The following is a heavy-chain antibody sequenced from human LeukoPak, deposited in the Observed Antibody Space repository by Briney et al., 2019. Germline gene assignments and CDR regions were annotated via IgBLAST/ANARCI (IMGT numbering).Heavy chain of an antibody. CDR2: ICYDGTNI. V-gene: IGHV3-33*01. D-gene: IGHD4-11*01. CDR1: GLILSSYG. J-gene: IGHJ4*02. Sequence: GGSLRLSCAASGLILSSYGIHWVRQAPGKGLEWVAVICYDGTNIYYGDSVKGRFSISRDNSKNTVYLQMDSLRAEDTAVYYCARDAGGAFGNYVNYFDYWGQGTLVTVSS. CDR3: ARDAGGAFGNYVNYFDY.